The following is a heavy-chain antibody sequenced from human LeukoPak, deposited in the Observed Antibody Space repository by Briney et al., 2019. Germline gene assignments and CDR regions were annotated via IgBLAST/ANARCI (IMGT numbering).Heavy chain of an antibody. V-gene: IGHV3-33*01. D-gene: IGHD3-3*01. CDR1: GFTFSSYG. CDR2: IWYDGSNK. Sequence: GGSLRLSCAASGFTFSSYGMHWVRQAPGKGLEWVAVIWYDGSNKYYADSVKGRFTISRDNSKNTLYPQMNSLRAEDTAVYYCAREFPYYDFWSGYYYGMDVWGQGTTVTVSS. J-gene: IGHJ6*02. CDR3: AREFPYYDFWSGYYYGMDV.